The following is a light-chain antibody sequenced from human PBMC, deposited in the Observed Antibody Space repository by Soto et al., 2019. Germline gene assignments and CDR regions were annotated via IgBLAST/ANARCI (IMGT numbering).Light chain of an antibody. CDR3: CSYAGRSTFYV. J-gene: IGLJ1*01. CDR1: SSDVGSYNL. CDR2: EVS. V-gene: IGLV2-23*02. Sequence: QSALTQPASVSGSPGQSITISCTGTSSDVGSYNLISWYQRYPGKAPKLMIYEVSKRPSGVSNRFSGSKSGNTASLTISGLQAEDEADYYCCSYAGRSTFYVFGTGTKVTVL.